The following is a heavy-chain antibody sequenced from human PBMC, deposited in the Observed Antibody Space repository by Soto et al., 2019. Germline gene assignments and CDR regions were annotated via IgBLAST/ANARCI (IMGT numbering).Heavy chain of an antibody. CDR3: AKFTRIARGYDFWSGLGAFDI. CDR2: ISGSGGST. Sequence: GGSLRLSCAASGFTFSSYAMSWVRQAPGKGLEWVSAISGSGGSTYYADSVKGRFTISRDNSKNTLYLQMNSLRAEDTAVYYCAKFTRIARGYDFWSGLGAFDIWGQGTMVTVSS. J-gene: IGHJ3*02. CDR1: GFTFSSYA. V-gene: IGHV3-23*01. D-gene: IGHD3-3*01.